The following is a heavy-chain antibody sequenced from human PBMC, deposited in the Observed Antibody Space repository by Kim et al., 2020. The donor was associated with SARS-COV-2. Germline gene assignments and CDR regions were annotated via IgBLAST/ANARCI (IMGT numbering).Heavy chain of an antibody. Sequence: GGSLRLSCAASGFTFSSYAMSWVRQAPGKGLEWVSAISGSGGRTYYADSVKGRFTISRDNSKNTLYLQMNSLRAEDTAVYYCAKHYQAYVWGSYSPKWGQGTLVTVSS. CDR3: AKHYQAYVWGSYSPK. V-gene: IGHV3-23*01. J-gene: IGHJ4*02. CDR1: GFTFSSYA. CDR2: ISGSGGRT. D-gene: IGHD3-16*01.